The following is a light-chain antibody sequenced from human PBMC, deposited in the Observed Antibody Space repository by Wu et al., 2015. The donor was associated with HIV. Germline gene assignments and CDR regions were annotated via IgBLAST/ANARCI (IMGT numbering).Light chain of an antibody. Sequence: DIQMTQSPSTLSASVGDRVTITCRASQSIGDWLAWYQQKPGKAPKLMIYKASNLETGVPSRFSGSGSGTEFTLTISSLQPDDFATYYCQHYNSYSWTFGQGTKVEIK. CDR2: KAS. J-gene: IGKJ1*01. V-gene: IGKV1-5*03. CDR3: QHYNSYSWT. CDR1: QSIGDW.